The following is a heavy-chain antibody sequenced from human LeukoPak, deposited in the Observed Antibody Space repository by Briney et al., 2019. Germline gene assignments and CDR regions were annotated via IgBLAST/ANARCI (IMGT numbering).Heavy chain of an antibody. V-gene: IGHV4-59*08. Sequence: SETLSLTCTVSGGSISSYCWSWIRQPPGKGLEWIGYIYYSGSTDYNPSLKSRVTISVDTSKNQFSLKLSSVTAADTAVYYCARQHYYGSGVDLNWFDPWGRGTLVTVSS. CDR1: GGSISSYC. D-gene: IGHD3-10*01. CDR2: IYYSGST. CDR3: ARQHYYGSGVDLNWFDP. J-gene: IGHJ5*02.